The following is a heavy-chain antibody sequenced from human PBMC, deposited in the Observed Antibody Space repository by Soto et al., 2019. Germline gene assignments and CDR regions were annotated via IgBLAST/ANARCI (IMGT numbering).Heavy chain of an antibody. Sequence: GGSLRLSCAASGFTFSSYAMSWVRQAPGKGLEWVSAISGSGGSTYYADSVKGRFTISRDNSKNTLYLQMNSLRAEDTAVYYCAKGDFWSGYSGYYFDYWGQGTLVTVSS. V-gene: IGHV3-23*01. D-gene: IGHD3-3*01. CDR2: ISGSGGST. CDR1: GFTFSSYA. CDR3: AKGDFWSGYSGYYFDY. J-gene: IGHJ4*02.